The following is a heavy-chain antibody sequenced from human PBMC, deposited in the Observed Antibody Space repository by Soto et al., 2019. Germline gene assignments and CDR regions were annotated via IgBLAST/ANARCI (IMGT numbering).Heavy chain of an antibody. CDR2: IYPADSDT. Sequence: EVQLVQSGAEVKKPGESLKISCQGFGYTCSTYWIGWVRQKPGQGLEWMGAIYPADSDTRYTPSFEGHVTFSADKSLSTAYLQWNSLRASDTARYYCARRRAWNDAFDFLGQGVLVTVSS. D-gene: IGHD1-1*01. CDR1: GYTCSTYW. J-gene: IGHJ4*02. CDR3: ARRRAWNDAFDF. V-gene: IGHV5-51*03.